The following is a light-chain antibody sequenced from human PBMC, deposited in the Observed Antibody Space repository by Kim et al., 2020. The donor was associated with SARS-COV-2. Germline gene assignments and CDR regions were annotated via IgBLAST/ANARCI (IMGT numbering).Light chain of an antibody. J-gene: IGKJ4*01. Sequence: SPGDRATLSCRASQGVSSYLAWYQQKPGQAPRLLIYDASNRATGIPARFSGSGSGTDFTLTISSLEPEDFAVYYCQQRSNWPLTFGGGTKVDIK. CDR2: DAS. V-gene: IGKV3-11*01. CDR3: QQRSNWPLT. CDR1: QGVSSY.